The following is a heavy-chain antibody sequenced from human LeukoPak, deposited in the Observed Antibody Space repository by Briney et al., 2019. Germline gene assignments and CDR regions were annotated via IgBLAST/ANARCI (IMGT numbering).Heavy chain of an antibody. CDR2: IYHSGST. Sequence: SQTLSLTCAVSGGSISSGGYSWSWIRQPPGKGLEWIGYIYHSGSTYYNPSLKSRVTISVDRSKNQFSLKLSSVTAADTAVYYCARAEDWFGLYWYFDLWGRGTLVTVSS. CDR1: GGSISSGGYS. CDR3: ARAEDWFGLYWYFDL. V-gene: IGHV4-30-2*01. J-gene: IGHJ2*01. D-gene: IGHD3/OR15-3a*01.